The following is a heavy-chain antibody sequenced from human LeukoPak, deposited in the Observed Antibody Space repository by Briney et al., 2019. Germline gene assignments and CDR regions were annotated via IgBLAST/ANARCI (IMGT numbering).Heavy chain of an antibody. J-gene: IGHJ4*02. V-gene: IGHV3-23*01. CDR3: AKSFDFSNGHSPILTPFDS. Sequence: GGSLRLSCAASGFTFSSTAMSWVRQAPGKGLEWVSSISARGISTYYADSVKGRFTISRDNSKNTLYLQMNSLRGDDIGVYYCAKSFDFSNGHSPILTPFDSWGQGTLVSVSS. CDR1: GFTFSSTA. D-gene: IGHD3-3*01. CDR2: ISARGIST.